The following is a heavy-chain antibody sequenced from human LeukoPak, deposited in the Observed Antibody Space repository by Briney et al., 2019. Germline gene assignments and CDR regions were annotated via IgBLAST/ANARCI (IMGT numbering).Heavy chain of an antibody. CDR3: TTDRGYCSGGSCYYGAFDY. J-gene: IGHJ4*02. Sequence: GGSLRLSCAASGFTSSNAWMSWVRQAPGKGLEWVGRTKSKTDGGTTDYAAPVKGRFTISRDDSKNTLYLQMNSLKTEDTAVYYCTTDRGYCSGGSCYYGAFDYWGQGTLVTVSS. CDR2: TKSKTDGGTT. CDR1: GFTSSNAW. D-gene: IGHD2-15*01. V-gene: IGHV3-15*01.